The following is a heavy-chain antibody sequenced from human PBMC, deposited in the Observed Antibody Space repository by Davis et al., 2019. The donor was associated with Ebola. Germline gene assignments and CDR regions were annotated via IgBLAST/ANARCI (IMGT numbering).Heavy chain of an antibody. V-gene: IGHV3-7*01. J-gene: IGHJ4*02. CDR1: GFSFSGHW. CDR2: IKQDGSKK. Sequence: GGSLRLSCAASGFSFSGHWMSWVRQAPGKGLEWVANIKQDGSKKYYVDSVKGRFTISRDNAKNSLYPQLNSLRAEDTAIYYCARDWNYGWDYWGQGTLVTVSS. CDR3: ARDWNYGWDY. D-gene: IGHD3-10*01.